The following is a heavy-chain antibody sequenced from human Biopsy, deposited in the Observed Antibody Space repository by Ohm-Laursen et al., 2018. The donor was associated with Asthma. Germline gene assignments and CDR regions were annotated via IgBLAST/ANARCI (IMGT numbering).Heavy chain of an antibody. CDR3: PKDVFPGWEVRRGPDY. Sequence: SLRLSCTATGFPISNYGMHWVRQAPGKGLEWVAVMSYDDSQTRYADSVKGRFTISRDNSRNTLHLQMNSLRAEDTAVYYCPKDVFPGWEVRRGPDYWGQGTLVTVSA. CDR1: GFPISNYG. V-gene: IGHV3-30*18. D-gene: IGHD1-26*01. J-gene: IGHJ4*02. CDR2: MSYDDSQT.